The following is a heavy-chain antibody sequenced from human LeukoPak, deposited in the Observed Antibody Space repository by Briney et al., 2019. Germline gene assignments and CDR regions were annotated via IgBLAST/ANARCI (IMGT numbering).Heavy chain of an antibody. D-gene: IGHD6-19*01. CDR2: LSGSGGST. CDR1: GFTFSSYA. CDR3: AKSLVTYSSGWSFDY. J-gene: IGHJ4*02. V-gene: IGHV3-23*01. Sequence: GGSLRLSCAASGFTFSSYAMSWVRQAPGKGLEWVSVLSGSGGSTYYADSVKGRFTISRDNSKNTLYLQMNSLRAEDTAVYYCAKSLVTYSSGWSFDYWGQGTLVTVSS.